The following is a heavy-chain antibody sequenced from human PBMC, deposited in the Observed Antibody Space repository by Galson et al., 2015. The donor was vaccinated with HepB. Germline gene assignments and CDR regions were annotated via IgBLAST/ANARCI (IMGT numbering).Heavy chain of an antibody. Sequence: SLRLSCAASGFTFSSYGMHWVRQAPGKGLEWVAVISYDGSNKYYADSVKGRFTISRDNSKNTLYLQMNSLRAEDTAVYYCARDTGRRGSSSPVLGYFDYWGQGTLVTVSS. V-gene: IGHV3-30*03. CDR1: GFTFSSYG. D-gene: IGHD6-6*01. CDR3: ARDTGRRGSSSPVLGYFDY. CDR2: ISYDGSNK. J-gene: IGHJ4*02.